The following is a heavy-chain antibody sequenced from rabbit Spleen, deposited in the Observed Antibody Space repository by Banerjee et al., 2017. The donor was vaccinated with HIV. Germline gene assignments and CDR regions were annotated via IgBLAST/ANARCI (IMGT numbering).Heavy chain of an antibody. CDR3: ARGDIAYNLGYRL. D-gene: IGHD3-1*01. Sequence: QQLVESGGGLVKPGASLTLTCKASGFSFSSDYDMCWVRQAPGKGPEWIACIYTDSSGTTYYASWAKGRFTISKTSSTTVTLQMTSLTAADTATYFCARGDIAYNLGYRLWGPGTLVTVS. CDR2: IYTDSSGTT. CDR1: GFSFSSDYD. V-gene: IGHV1S40*01. J-gene: IGHJ4*01.